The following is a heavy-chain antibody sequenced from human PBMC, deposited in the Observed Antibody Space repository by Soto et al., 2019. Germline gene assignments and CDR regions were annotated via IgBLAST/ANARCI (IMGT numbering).Heavy chain of an antibody. CDR1: GGSISSYY. CDR2: IYYSGST. Sequence: PSETLSLTCTVSGGSISSYYWSWIRQPPGKGLEWIGYIYYSGSTNYNPSLKSRVTISLDTSKNQFSLKLSSVTAADTAVYYCARIVVPGAMTRFYYGMDVWGQGTTVTVSS. V-gene: IGHV4-59*12. D-gene: IGHD2-2*01. J-gene: IGHJ6*02. CDR3: ARIVVPGAMTRFYYGMDV.